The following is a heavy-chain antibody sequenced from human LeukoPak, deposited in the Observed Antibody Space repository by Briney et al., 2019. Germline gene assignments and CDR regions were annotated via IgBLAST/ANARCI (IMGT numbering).Heavy chain of an antibody. CDR2: INHSGST. J-gene: IGHJ6*03. CDR3: ARDRYYYDSSGYYSTTYYYFMDV. CDR1: GGSISSGGYY. Sequence: SETLSLTCTVSGGSISSGGYYWSWIRQPPGKGLEWIGEINHSGSTNYNPSLKSRVTISVDTSKNQFSLKLSSVTAADTAVYYCARDRYYYDSSGYYSTTYYYFMDVWGKGTTVTVSS. D-gene: IGHD3-22*01. V-gene: IGHV4-39*07.